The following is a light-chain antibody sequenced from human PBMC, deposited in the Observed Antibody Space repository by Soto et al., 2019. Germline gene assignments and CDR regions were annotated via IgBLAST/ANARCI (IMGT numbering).Light chain of an antibody. V-gene: IGKV3-20*01. CDR1: QSVSSSY. CDR2: GAS. CDR3: QHYFNLEYT. J-gene: IGKJ2*01. Sequence: ENVLTQSPGILSLSPGERATLSCRASQSVSSSYFAWYQQKPGHAPSLLIYGASNRATGIPHRFSGREPGTDFTLPISRLEPEDLAVYYCQHYFNLEYTFGQGTKV.